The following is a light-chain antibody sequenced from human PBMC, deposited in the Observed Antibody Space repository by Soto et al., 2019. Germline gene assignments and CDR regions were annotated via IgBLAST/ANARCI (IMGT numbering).Light chain of an antibody. CDR1: SSDVGDYNY. J-gene: IGLJ2*01. CDR2: EVT. CDR3: SSYAGSNNLI. V-gene: IGLV2-8*01. Sequence: QSALTQPPSASGSPGQSVTISCTGTSSDVGDYNYVSWYQQHPGKAPKLMIYEVTKRPSGVPDRFAGSKSGNTASLTVSGLEVQYEADYYCSSYAGSNNLIVAGGTQLTVL.